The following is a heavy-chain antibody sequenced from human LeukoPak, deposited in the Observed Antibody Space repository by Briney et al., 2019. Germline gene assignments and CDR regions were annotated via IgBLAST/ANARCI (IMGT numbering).Heavy chain of an antibody. V-gene: IGHV1-18*01. Sequence: ASVSFSCKASGYTFTSYGISWVRQAPGQGLEWMGWISAYNGNTNYAQKLQGRVKMTTDTSTSTAYIELRSLRSDDTAVYYCARVDYSSGWPYNWFDPWGQGTLVTVSS. CDR1: GYTFTSYG. CDR3: ARVDYSSGWPYNWFDP. CDR2: ISAYNGNT. J-gene: IGHJ5*02. D-gene: IGHD6-19*01.